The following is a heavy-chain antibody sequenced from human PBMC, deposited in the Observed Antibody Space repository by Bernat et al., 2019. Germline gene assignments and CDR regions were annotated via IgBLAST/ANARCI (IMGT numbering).Heavy chain of an antibody. Sequence: QVQLVESGGGVVQPGRSLRLSCAASGFTFSSYAMHWVRQAPGKGLEWVAGISYDGSNKYYAASVKGRFTISRDNSKNTLYLQMNSLRAEDTAVYYCARAHKWQLVPLFDYWGQGTLVTVSS. D-gene: IGHD6-6*01. V-gene: IGHV3-30*01. CDR1: GFTFSSYA. CDR3: ARAHKWQLVPLFDY. CDR2: ISYDGSNK. J-gene: IGHJ4*02.